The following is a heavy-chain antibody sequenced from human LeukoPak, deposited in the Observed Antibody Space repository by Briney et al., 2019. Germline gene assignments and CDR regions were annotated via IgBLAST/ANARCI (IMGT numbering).Heavy chain of an antibody. CDR1: GGSFSGYY. CDR2: IYYSGST. V-gene: IGHV4-59*01. D-gene: IGHD6-19*01. Sequence: SETLSLTCAVYGGSFSGYYWSWIRQPPGKGLEWIGYIYYSGSTNYNPSLKSRVTISVDTSKNQFSLKLSSVTAADTAVYYCARGGGWPPYYFDYWGQGTLVTVSS. CDR3: ARGGGWPPYYFDY. J-gene: IGHJ4*02.